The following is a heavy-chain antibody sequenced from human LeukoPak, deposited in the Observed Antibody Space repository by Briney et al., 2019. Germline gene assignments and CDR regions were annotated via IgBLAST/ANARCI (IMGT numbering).Heavy chain of an antibody. Sequence: PGGSLRLSCAASGFTFSSYSMNWVRQVPGKGLEWVSSISSSSSYIYYADSVKGRFTISRDNSKNTLYLQMNSLRAEDTAVYYCARDYYGSGSYYNLDYWGQGTLVTVSS. CDR2: ISSSSSYI. J-gene: IGHJ4*02. D-gene: IGHD3-10*01. CDR1: GFTFSSYS. CDR3: ARDYYGSGSYYNLDY. V-gene: IGHV3-21*01.